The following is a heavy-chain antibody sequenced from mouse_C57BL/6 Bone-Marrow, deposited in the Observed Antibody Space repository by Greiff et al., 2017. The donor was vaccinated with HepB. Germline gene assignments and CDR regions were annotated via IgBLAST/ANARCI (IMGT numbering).Heavy chain of an antibody. CDR1: GYTFTSYG. Sequence: VQLQQSGAELVRPGASVKLSCKASGYTFTSYGISWVKQRTGQGLEWIGEIYPRSGNTYYNEKFKGKATLTADKSSSTAYMELRSLTSEDSAVYFCARRSTVVSDYFGYWGQGTTLTVSS. CDR3: ARRSTVVSDYFGY. V-gene: IGHV1-81*01. CDR2: IYPRSGNT. J-gene: IGHJ2*01. D-gene: IGHD1-1*01.